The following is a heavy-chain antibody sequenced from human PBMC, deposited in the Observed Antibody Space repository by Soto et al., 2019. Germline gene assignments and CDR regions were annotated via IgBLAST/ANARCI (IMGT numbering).Heavy chain of an antibody. CDR2: ISPYNGTT. CDR1: GYTFTTYG. V-gene: IGHV1-18*04. CDR3: ARDGERDTGLNFYYYLHGMDA. D-gene: IGHD1-1*01. Sequence: SVKVSFKASGYTFTTYGISWGRQAPVQGLEWMGWISPYNGTTKYAEKFQGGMTMTTDTATSTAYMDLRSLRSDDTAVYYCARDGERDTGLNFYYYLHGMDAWGQGTRVTVSS. J-gene: IGHJ6*02.